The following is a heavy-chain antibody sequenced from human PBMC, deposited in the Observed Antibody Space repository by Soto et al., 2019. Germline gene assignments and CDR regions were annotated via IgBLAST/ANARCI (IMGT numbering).Heavy chain of an antibody. D-gene: IGHD6-13*01. CDR2: IIPILGIA. CDR3: ARDPAIAAAGRWEV. V-gene: IGHV1-69*08. CDR1: GGTFSSYT. J-gene: IGHJ4*02. Sequence: QVQLVQSGAEVKKPGSSVKVSCKASGGTFSSYTISWVRQAPGQGLEWMGRIIPILGIANYAQKFQGRVTXXAXKXXSTAYMELSSLRSEDTAVYYCARDPAIAAAGRWEVWGQGTLVTVSS.